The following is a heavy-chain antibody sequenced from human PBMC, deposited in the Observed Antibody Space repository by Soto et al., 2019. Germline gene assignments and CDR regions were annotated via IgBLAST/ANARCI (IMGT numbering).Heavy chain of an antibody. Sequence: ASVKVCCKASGDTFTSYYINWVRQATGQGLEWMGWMNPNSGNTGYAQKFQGRVTMTRNTSISTAYMELSSLRSEDTAVYYCAFGGVRDAFDIWGQGTMVTVSS. CDR2: MNPNSGNT. J-gene: IGHJ3*02. CDR1: GDTFTSYY. D-gene: IGHD3-16*01. CDR3: AFGGVRDAFDI. V-gene: IGHV1-8*01.